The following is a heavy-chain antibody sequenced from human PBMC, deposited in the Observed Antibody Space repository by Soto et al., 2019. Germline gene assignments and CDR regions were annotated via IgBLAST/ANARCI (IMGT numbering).Heavy chain of an antibody. CDR1: GYTFTGYA. D-gene: IGHD4-17*01. CDR3: ARCSTGYGAYGLSLGY. CDR2: ISAYNGNT. V-gene: IGHV1-18*01. J-gene: IGHJ4*02. Sequence: QVQLVQSGAEVKKPGASVKVACRTSGYTFTGYAFTWVRQAPGQGLEWMGWISAYNGNTKYAQRFQDRLTMTTDTSTSTVYMELRSLTSDDTAVYYCARCSTGYGAYGLSLGYWGQGTLVTVSS.